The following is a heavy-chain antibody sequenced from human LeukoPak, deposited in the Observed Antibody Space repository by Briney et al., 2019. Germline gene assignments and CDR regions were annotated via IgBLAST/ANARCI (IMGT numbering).Heavy chain of an antibody. V-gene: IGHV4-39*07. CDR3: ARWDTAMGAPDY. J-gene: IGHJ4*02. D-gene: IGHD5-18*01. Sequence: SSETLSLTCTVSGGSISSSSYYWGWIRQPPGKGLEWIGSIYYSGSTYYNPSLKSRVTISVDTSKNQFSLKLSSVTAADTAVYYCARWDTAMGAPDYWGQGTLVTVSS. CDR1: GGSISSSSYY. CDR2: IYYSGST.